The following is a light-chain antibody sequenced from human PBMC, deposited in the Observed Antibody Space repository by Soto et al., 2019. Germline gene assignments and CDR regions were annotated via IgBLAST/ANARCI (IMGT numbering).Light chain of an antibody. V-gene: IGKV3-15*01. CDR3: QQYNNWPPDRT. CDR2: GAS. J-gene: IGKJ1*01. Sequence: EIVMTQSPATLSVSPGDRAALSCRASQSVGSNLAWYQQKPGQAPRLLIYGASTRATGIPARFSGSGSGTEFTLTICSLQSEDFAIYFCQQYNNWPPDRTFGQGTKVEIK. CDR1: QSVGSN.